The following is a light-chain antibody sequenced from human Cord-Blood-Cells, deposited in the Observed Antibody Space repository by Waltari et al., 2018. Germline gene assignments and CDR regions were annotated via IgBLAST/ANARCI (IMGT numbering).Light chain of an antibody. Sequence: QSALTQPASVSGSPGQSLTISCTGTSSDVGSYNLVSWYQQHPGKAPKRMIYEGSKRPSVFSNPLSGSKSGNTPSLAVSGLQAEDEADYYCCSYAGSSTYVVFGGGTKLTVL. CDR2: EGS. V-gene: IGLV2-23*01. J-gene: IGLJ2*01. CDR3: CSYAGSSTYVV. CDR1: SSDVGSYNL.